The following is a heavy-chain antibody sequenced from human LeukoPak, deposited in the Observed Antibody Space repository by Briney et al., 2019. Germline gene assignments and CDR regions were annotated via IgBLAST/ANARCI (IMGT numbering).Heavy chain of an antibody. Sequence: SETLSLTCAVYGGSFSGYYWSWIRQPPGKGLEWIGSIYYSGSTYYNPSLKSRVTISADTSKNQFSLKLSSVTAADTAVYYCARGSRLGVVERDAFDIWGQGTMVTVSS. CDR3: ARGSRLGVVERDAFDI. CDR2: IYYSGST. D-gene: IGHD3-3*01. V-gene: IGHV4-34*01. CDR1: GGSFSGYY. J-gene: IGHJ3*02.